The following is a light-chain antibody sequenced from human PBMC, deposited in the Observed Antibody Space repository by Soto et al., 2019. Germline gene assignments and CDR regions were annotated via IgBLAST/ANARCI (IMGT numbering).Light chain of an antibody. Sequence: EIVLTQSACTLSLSAGERATLSWRASQTVSSNLAWYQQKPGQAPRLLIYGASNRATGIPDRFSGSGSGTDFTLIISRLEPEDFAVYYCQQYGTSRWTFGQGTRWIS. V-gene: IGKV3-20*01. CDR3: QQYGTSRWT. J-gene: IGKJ1*01. CDR1: QTVSSN. CDR2: GAS.